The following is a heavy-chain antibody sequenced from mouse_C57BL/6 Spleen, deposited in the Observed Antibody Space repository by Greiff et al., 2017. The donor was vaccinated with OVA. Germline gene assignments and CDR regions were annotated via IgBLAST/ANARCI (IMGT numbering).Heavy chain of an antibody. V-gene: IGHV10-1*01. CDR1: GFSFNTYA. J-gene: IGHJ4*01. Sequence: EVKLVESGGGLVQPKGSLKLSCAASGFSFNTYAMNWVRQAPGKGLEWVARIRSKSNNYATYYADSVKDRFTISRDDSESMLYLQMNNLKTEDIAMYYCSYDAMDYWGQGTSVTVSS. CDR3: SYDAMDY. CDR2: IRSKSNNYAT.